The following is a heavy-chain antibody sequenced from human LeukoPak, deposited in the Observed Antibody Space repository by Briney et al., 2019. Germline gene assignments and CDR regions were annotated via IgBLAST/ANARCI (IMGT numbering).Heavy chain of an antibody. CDR3: AKALYGGNTV. CDR2: ISRNGVTT. V-gene: IGHV3-23*01. J-gene: IGHJ4*02. D-gene: IGHD4-23*01. Sequence: GGSLRLSCAASGFTFSTYAMGWVRQAPGEGLRWVSSISRNGVTTYYADSVKGRFTISRDNSKNTLYLQMNSLRAEDTALYYCAKALYGGNTVWGQGTLVIVSS. CDR1: GFTFSTYA.